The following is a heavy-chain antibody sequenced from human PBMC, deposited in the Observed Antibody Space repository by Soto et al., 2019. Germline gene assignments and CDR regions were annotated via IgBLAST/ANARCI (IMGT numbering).Heavy chain of an antibody. CDR1: GFSFSNYA. CDR2: ISTTGGSA. J-gene: IGHJ6*02. V-gene: IGHV3-64D*06. Sequence: LGGSLRLSCSASGFSFSNYAMHWVRQAPGKGLEYVSAISTTGGSAYYTDSVNGRFTISRDNSKNTPYHQMNSLRPDDTAVDYCVTTRIAVRELMGYYYGMDVCGHVPTVTVS. CDR3: VTTRIAVRELMGYYYGMDV. D-gene: IGHD3-10*02.